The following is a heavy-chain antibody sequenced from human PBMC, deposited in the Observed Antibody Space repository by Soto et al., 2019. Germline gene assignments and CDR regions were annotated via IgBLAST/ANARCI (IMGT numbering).Heavy chain of an antibody. CDR3: ARGWIRYYYGSGSSYNWFDP. Sequence: SETLSLTCAVYGGSFSGYYWSWIRQPPGKGLEWIGEINHSGSTNYNPSLKSRVTISVDTSKNQFSLKLSSVTAADTAVYYCARGWIRYYYGSGSSYNWFDPWGQGTLVTVSS. CDR1: GGSFSGYY. V-gene: IGHV4-34*01. CDR2: INHSGST. D-gene: IGHD3-10*01. J-gene: IGHJ5*02.